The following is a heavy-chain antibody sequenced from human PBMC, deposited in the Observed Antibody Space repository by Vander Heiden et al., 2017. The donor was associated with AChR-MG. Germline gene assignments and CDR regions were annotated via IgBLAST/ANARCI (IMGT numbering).Heavy chain of an antibody. D-gene: IGHD2-2*01. V-gene: IGHV1-69*01. CDR1: GGTFSSYA. J-gene: IGHJ6*03. CDR2: IIPIFGTA. Sequence: QVQLVQSGAEVKKPGSSVKVSCKASGGTFSSYAISWVRQAPGQGLEWMGGIIPIFGTANYAQKFQGRVTITADESTSTAYMELSSLRSEDTAVYYCARAYCSSTSCYGVRVGRAYYMDVWGKGTTVTVSS. CDR3: ARAYCSSTSCYGVRVGRAYYMDV.